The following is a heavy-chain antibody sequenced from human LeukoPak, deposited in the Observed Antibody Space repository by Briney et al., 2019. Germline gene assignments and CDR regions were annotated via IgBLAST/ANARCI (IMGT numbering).Heavy chain of an antibody. V-gene: IGHV4-39*01. J-gene: IGHJ5*02. CDR1: GGSISSSSYY. Sequence: SETLSLTRTVSGGSISSSSYYWGWIRQPPGKGLEWIGSIYYSGSTYYNPSLKSRVTISVDTSKNQFSLKLSSVTAADTAVYYCARHGTTVYWFDPWGQGTLVTVSS. D-gene: IGHD1-1*01. CDR2: IYYSGST. CDR3: ARHGTTVYWFDP.